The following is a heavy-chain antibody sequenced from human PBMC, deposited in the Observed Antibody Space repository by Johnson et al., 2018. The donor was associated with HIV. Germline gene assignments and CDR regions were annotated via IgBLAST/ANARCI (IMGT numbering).Heavy chain of an antibody. V-gene: IGHV3-30-3*01. CDR1: GFRFSSYA. CDR3: GRAKGNSYYGSGHDPFDV. J-gene: IGHJ3*01. CDR2: ISYDGSNK. D-gene: IGHD3-10*01. Sequence: QVQLVESGGGVVQPGRSLRLSCVASGFRFSSYAVHWVRQAPGKGLEWVAVISYDGSNKYYAASVKGRFTISRDNSKNTLYLQMNSLRAEDTAVYYCGRAKGNSYYGSGHDPFDVWGQGTMVTVSS.